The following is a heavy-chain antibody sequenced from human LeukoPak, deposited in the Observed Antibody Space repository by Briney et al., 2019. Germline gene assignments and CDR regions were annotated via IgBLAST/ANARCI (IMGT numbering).Heavy chain of an antibody. D-gene: IGHD6-19*01. CDR3: ARAAYSSGWYWFDP. V-gene: IGHV1-3*01. CDR2: INAGNGNT. J-gene: IGHJ5*02. Sequence: ASVKVSCKASGYTFTSYAMHWVRQAPGQRLEWMGWINAGNGNTKYSQKFQGRVTITRDTSASTAYMELSSLRSEDMAVYYCARAAYSSGWYWFDPWGQGTLVTVSS. CDR1: GYTFTSYA.